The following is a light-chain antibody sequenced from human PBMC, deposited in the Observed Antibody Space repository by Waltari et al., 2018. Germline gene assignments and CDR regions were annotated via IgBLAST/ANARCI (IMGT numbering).Light chain of an antibody. CDR2: GSS. CDR3: QQYNNWPWT. CDR1: QSVSSN. V-gene: IGKV3D-15*01. J-gene: IGKJ1*01. Sequence: EIVMTQSPATLSVSPGARATLSCRASQSVSSNLAWTQQKPGQAPRLLIYGSSTSATGIPARFSGSGSGTEFSLTISSLQSEDFAVYYCQQYNNWPWTFGQGTKVEIK.